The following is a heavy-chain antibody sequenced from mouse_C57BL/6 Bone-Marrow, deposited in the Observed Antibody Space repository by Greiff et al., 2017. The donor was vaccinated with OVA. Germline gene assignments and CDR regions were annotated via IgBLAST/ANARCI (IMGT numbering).Heavy chain of an antibody. D-gene: IGHD4-1*01. CDR1: GYTFTNYW. J-gene: IGHJ2*01. CDR3: ARLRTGTRREDY. Sequence: QVQLKESGAELVRPGTSVKMSCKASGYTFTNYWIGWAKQRPGHGLEWIGDIYPGGGYTNYNEKFKGKATLTADKSSSTAYMQLSSLTSEDSAVYYCARLRTGTRREDYWGQGTTLTVSS. CDR2: IYPGGGYT. V-gene: IGHV1-63*01.